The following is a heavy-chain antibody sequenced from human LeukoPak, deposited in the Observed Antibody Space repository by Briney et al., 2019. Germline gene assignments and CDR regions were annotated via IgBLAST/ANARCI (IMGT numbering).Heavy chain of an antibody. CDR1: GYTFTGYY. J-gene: IGHJ4*02. V-gene: IGHV1-2*02. D-gene: IGHD5-24*01. Sequence: GASVKVSCKASGYTFTGYYMHWVRQAPGQGLEWMGWINPDSGGTNYAQKFQGRVTMTRDTSISTAYMELSRLRSDDTAVYYCARDLRRGGYKNDYWGQGTLVTVSS. CDR3: ARDLRRGGYKNDY. CDR2: INPDSGGT.